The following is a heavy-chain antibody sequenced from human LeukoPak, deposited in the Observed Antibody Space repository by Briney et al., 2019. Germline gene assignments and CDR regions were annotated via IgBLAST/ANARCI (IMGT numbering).Heavy chain of an antibody. D-gene: IGHD3-3*02. Sequence: PGGSLRLSCAVSVFTLSSNHMSWVRQAPGTGLEWVPVFYSGRDTHYADSVQGRFTISRDNSKNTLYLQMNSLRAEDTAVYYCARDSKGYWYFDLWGRGTLVSVSS. CDR3: ARDSKGYWYFDL. CDR2: FYSGRDT. V-gene: IGHV3-53*01. CDR1: VFTLSSNH. J-gene: IGHJ2*01.